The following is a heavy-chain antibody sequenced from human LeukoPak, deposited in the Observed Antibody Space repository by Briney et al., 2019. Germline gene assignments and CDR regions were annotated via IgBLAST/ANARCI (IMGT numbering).Heavy chain of an antibody. CDR2: IISDSSAI. CDR1: GFTFSSYS. CDR3: ARVYSTSWSFPD. Sequence: QTGGSLRLSCAASGFTFSSYSMNWVRQAPGKGLEWVSFIISDSSAIYYADSVKGRFTISRDNAENSLYLQMNSLRDEDTAVYYRARVYSTSWSFPDWGQGILVTVSS. D-gene: IGHD6-13*01. V-gene: IGHV3-48*02. J-gene: IGHJ4*02.